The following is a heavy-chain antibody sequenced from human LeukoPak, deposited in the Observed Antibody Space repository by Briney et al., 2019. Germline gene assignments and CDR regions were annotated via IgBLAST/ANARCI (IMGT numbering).Heavy chain of an antibody. V-gene: IGHV3-30-3*01. Sequence: GGSLRLSCVASGFIFNNYAMNWVRQAPGKGLEWVAVISYDGSNKSYADSVKGRFTISRDNSKNTLYLQMNSLRAEDTAVYYCATLIDHWGQGTLVTVSS. D-gene: IGHD3-22*01. J-gene: IGHJ4*02. CDR3: ATLIDH. CDR1: GFIFNNYA. CDR2: ISYDGSNK.